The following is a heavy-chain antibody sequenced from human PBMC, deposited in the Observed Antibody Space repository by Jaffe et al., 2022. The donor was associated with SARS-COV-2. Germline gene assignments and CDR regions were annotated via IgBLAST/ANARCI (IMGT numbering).Heavy chain of an antibody. Sequence: QVQLQESGPGLVKPSQTLSLTCTVSGGSISSGGYYWSWIRQHPGKGLEWIGYIYYSGSTYYNPSLKSRVTISVDTSKNQFSLKLSSVTAADTAVYYCARDVVVAPRRYNWFDPWGQGTLVTVSS. D-gene: IGHD2-15*01. CDR3: ARDVVVAPRRYNWFDP. CDR1: GGSISSGGYY. V-gene: IGHV4-31*03. J-gene: IGHJ5*02. CDR2: IYYSGST.